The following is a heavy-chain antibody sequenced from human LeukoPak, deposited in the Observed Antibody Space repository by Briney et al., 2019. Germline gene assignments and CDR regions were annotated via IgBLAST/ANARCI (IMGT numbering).Heavy chain of an antibody. CDR3: ARGAIAVAGTLLR. Sequence: GASLKLSCKASGYTFTGYYMHWVRQAPGQGLEWMGWINPNSGGTNYAQKFQGRITMTRDTSISTAYMELSRLRSDDTAVYYCARGAIAVAGTLLRWGQGTLVTVS. J-gene: IGHJ4*02. V-gene: IGHV1-2*02. CDR2: INPNSGGT. CDR1: GYTFTGYY. D-gene: IGHD6-19*01.